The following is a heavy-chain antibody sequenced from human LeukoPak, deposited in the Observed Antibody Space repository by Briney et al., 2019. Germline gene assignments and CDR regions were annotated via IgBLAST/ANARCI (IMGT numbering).Heavy chain of an antibody. J-gene: IGHJ4*02. CDR1: GFTFSSYR. V-gene: IGHV3-21*01. CDR3: ARFPYYYDSSGYAY. CDR2: ISSSSSYI. D-gene: IGHD3-22*01. Sequence: GGSLRLSCAASGFTFSSYRMNWVRQAPGKGLEWVSTISSSSSYIYYADSVKGRFTISRDNAKNSLYLQMNSLRAEDTAVYYCARFPYYYDSSGYAYWGQGTLVTVSS.